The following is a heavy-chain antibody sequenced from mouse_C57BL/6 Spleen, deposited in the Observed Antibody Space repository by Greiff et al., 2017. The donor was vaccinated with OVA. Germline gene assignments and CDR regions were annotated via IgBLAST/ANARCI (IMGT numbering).Heavy chain of an antibody. D-gene: IGHD3-1*01. CDR3: ASGGGLFPFAY. Sequence: QVQLQQSGAELVRPGTSVKVSCKASGYAFTNYLIEWVKQRPGQGLEWIGVINPGSGGTNYNEKFKGKATLTADKSSSTAYMQLSSLTSEDSAVYFCASGGGLFPFAYWGQGTLVTVSA. V-gene: IGHV1-54*01. CDR1: GYAFTNYL. CDR2: INPGSGGT. J-gene: IGHJ3*01.